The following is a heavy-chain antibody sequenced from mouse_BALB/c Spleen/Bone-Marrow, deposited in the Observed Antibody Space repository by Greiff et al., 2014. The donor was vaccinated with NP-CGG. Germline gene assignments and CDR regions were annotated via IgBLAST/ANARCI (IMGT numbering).Heavy chain of an antibody. CDR1: GVSFTSYG. CDR3: ARVYLWYFDV. Sequence: QVQLKESRPGPVAPSKSLSITCTVSGVSFTSYGVHWGGQPPGKGLEWLGVIWAGGSTNYNSALMSRLSISKDNSKSQVFLKMNSLQTDDTAMYYCARVYLWYFDVWGAGTTVTVSS. D-gene: IGHD2-3*01. J-gene: IGHJ1*01. CDR2: IWAGGST. V-gene: IGHV2-9*02.